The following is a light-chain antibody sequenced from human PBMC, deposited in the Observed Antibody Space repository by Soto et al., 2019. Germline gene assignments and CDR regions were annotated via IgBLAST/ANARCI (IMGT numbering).Light chain of an antibody. Sequence: DIQMTQSPSTLSASVGDRVTITCRASQTISSWLAWYQQKPGKAPNLLIYDASSLEGGVPPRFSGSGSGTEFNLTISSLQPDDFATYYCQQYNTYSQTFGQGTKVEIK. J-gene: IGKJ1*01. CDR3: QQYNTYSQT. V-gene: IGKV1-5*01. CDR1: QTISSW. CDR2: DAS.